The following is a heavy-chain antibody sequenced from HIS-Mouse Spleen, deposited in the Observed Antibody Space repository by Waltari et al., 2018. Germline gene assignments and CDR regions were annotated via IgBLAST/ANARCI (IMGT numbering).Heavy chain of an antibody. J-gene: IGHJ2*01. CDR2: MYYRVST. V-gene: IGHV4-39*07. CDR3: AREIPYSSSWYDWYFDL. CDR1: GGSISSSSYY. Sequence: QLQLQESGPGLVKPSETLSLTCTVSGGSISSSSYYWGWIRQPPGKGLEGIGGMYYRVSTSNNPSLKSRVTISVDTSKNQFSLKLSSVTAADTAVYYCAREIPYSSSWYDWYFDLWGRGTLVTVSS. D-gene: IGHD6-13*01.